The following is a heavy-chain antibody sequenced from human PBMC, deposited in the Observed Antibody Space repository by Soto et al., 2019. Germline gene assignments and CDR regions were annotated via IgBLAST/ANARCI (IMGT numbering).Heavy chain of an antibody. CDR2: IKQDGSEK. Sequence: PGGSLRLSCAASGFTFSSYWMSWVRQAPGKGLEWVANIKQDGSEKYYVDSVKGRFTISRDNAKNSLYLQMNSLRAEDTAVYYCARDAVGWSSPLDYWGQGTLVTVS. V-gene: IGHV3-7*03. J-gene: IGHJ4*02. CDR3: ARDAVGWSSPLDY. CDR1: GFTFSSYW. D-gene: IGHD6-19*01.